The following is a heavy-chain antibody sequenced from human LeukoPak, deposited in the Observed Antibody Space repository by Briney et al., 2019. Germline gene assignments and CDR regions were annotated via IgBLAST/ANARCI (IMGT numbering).Heavy chain of an antibody. CDR1: GVLISTSGVG. V-gene: IGHV2-5*01. D-gene: IGHD4-17*01. J-gene: IGHJ4*02. Sequence: PTLVNPTQTLTLTCTFSGVLISTSGVGLGWIRPPPGKALEWLALIYWNDDKRYSPSLKSRLTITKDTSKNQVVLTMTNMDPVDTATYYCAHLRDYGDWARYWGQGTLVTVSS. CDR3: AHLRDYGDWARY. CDR2: IYWNDDK.